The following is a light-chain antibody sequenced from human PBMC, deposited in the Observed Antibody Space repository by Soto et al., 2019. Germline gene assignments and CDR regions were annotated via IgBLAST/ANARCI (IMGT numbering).Light chain of an antibody. Sequence: QSALTQPASVSGSPGQSITISCTGTSSDVGGYNYVSWYQQHPGKAPKLMIYDVSNRPSGVSNRFSGSKSGSTASLTISGLKGEDVADYYCSSYTSSSTYVVFGGGTKLTVL. J-gene: IGLJ2*01. V-gene: IGLV2-14*01. CDR2: DVS. CDR1: SSDVGGYNY. CDR3: SSYTSSSTYVV.